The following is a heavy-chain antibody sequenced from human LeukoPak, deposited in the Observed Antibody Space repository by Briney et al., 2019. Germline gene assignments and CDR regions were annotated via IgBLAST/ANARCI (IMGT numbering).Heavy chain of an antibody. Sequence: GGSLRLSCAVSGFTFSSYSMNWVRQAPGKGLEWVSSISSSSSYIYYADSVKGRFTISRDNSKNTLYLQMNSLRVEDTAVYYCARGGSYSCLDYWGQGTLVTVSS. D-gene: IGHD3-10*01. CDR1: GFTFSSYS. CDR2: ISSSSSYI. CDR3: ARGGSYSCLDY. J-gene: IGHJ4*02. V-gene: IGHV3-21*01.